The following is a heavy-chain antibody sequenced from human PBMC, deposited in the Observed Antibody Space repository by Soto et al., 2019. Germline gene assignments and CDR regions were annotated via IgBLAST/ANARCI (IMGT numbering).Heavy chain of an antibody. V-gene: IGHV4-39*01. Sequence: SETLSLTCTVSGGSISSSSYRWSRISQPPGKGLEWIGSIDDSGTTYYKSSLGSRATISVDTSKNHFSLKLNSVTAADTAVYYCARQIYSYYHFYNLDVWGKRTTVTVSS. J-gene: IGHJ6*03. D-gene: IGHD4-4*01. CDR3: ARQIYSYYHFYNLDV. CDR2: IDDSGTT. CDR1: GGSISSSSYR.